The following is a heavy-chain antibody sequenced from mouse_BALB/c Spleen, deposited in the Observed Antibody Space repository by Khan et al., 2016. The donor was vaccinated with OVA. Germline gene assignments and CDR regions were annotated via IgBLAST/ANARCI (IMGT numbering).Heavy chain of an antibody. V-gene: IGHV1-7*01. J-gene: IGHJ2*01. Sequence: QVQLQQSGAELAKPGASVKMSCKASGYTFTTYWMHWVKQRPGQGLEWLGYINPTSAYTDYNEKFKDKATLSADKSSSTAYMQLSSLTSEDSAVYYCARDRIDYWGQGTTLTVSS. CDR1: GYTFTTYW. CDR3: ARDRIDY. CDR2: INPTSAYT.